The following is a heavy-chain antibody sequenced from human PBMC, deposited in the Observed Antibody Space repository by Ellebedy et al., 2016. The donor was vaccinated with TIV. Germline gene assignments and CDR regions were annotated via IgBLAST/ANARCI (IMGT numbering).Heavy chain of an antibody. V-gene: IGHV3-23*01. Sequence: GGSLRLXXAASGFTFSSYAMSWVRQAPGKGLEWVSAISGSGGSTYYADSVKGRFTISRDNSKNTLHLQMNSLRAEDTAVYYCAKGSGSGSFDYWGQGTLVTVSS. CDR3: AKGSGSGSFDY. CDR2: ISGSGGST. CDR1: GFTFSSYA. D-gene: IGHD3-3*01. J-gene: IGHJ4*02.